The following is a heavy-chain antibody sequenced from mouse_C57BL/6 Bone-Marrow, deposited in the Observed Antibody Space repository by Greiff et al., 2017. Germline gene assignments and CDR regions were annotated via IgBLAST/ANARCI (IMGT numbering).Heavy chain of an antibody. CDR2: ISSGGSYT. CDR1: GFTFSSYG. V-gene: IGHV5-6*01. D-gene: IGHD1-1*01. Sequence: EVNVVESGGDLVKPGGSLKLSCAASGFTFSSYGMSWVRQTPDKRLEWVATISSGGSYTYYPDSVKGRFTISRDNAKNTLNLQMSSLKSEDTAMYYCARQGDSSPYAMDYWGQGTSVTVSS. J-gene: IGHJ4*01. CDR3: ARQGDSSPYAMDY.